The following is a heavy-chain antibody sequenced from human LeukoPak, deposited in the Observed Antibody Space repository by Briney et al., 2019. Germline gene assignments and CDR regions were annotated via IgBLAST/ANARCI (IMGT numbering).Heavy chain of an antibody. V-gene: IGHV6-1*01. CDR2: TYYRSKWYN. Sequence: SQTLTLTCAISGDSVSSNSAAWNWIRQSPSRGLEWLGRTYYRSKWYNDYAVSVKSRITINPDTSKNQFSLQLNSVTPEDTAAYYCARVLLWFGELNNWFDPWGQGTLVTVSS. CDR1: GDSVSSNSAA. J-gene: IGHJ5*02. CDR3: ARVLLWFGELNNWFDP. D-gene: IGHD3-10*01.